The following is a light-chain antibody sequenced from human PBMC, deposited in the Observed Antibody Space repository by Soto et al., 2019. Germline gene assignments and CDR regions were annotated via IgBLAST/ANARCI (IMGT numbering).Light chain of an antibody. J-gene: IGKJ1*01. CDR2: GAS. Sequence: DIQMTQSPPTLSASVGDRVTITCRARQSIRHYLAWYQQMPGKAPKLLIYGASTLQSGVPSRFSGSGSGTEFTLTISSLQPDDFGTYFCKHHNSYSQTFGQGTKVDIK. V-gene: IGKV1-5*01. CDR3: KHHNSYSQT. CDR1: QSIRHY.